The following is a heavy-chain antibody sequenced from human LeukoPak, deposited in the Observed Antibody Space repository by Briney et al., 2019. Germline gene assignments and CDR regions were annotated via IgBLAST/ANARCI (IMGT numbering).Heavy chain of an antibody. CDR3: ARTTSNWNDEGGYFDY. D-gene: IGHD1-1*01. J-gene: IGHJ4*02. CDR2: IYYSGST. Sequence: TLSLTCTVSGGSISSGGYYWSWIRQHPGEGLEWIGYIYYSGSTYYNPSLKSRVTISVDTSKNQFSLKLISVTAADTAVYYCARTTSNWNDEGGYFDYWGQGTLVTVSS. CDR1: GGSISSGGYY. V-gene: IGHV4-31*03.